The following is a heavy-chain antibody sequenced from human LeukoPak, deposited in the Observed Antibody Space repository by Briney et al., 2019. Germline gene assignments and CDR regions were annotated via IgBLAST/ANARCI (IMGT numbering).Heavy chain of an antibody. V-gene: IGHV3-30-3*01. J-gene: IGHJ4*02. CDR1: GFTFSSYA. CDR3: ARDSLDGEYYYGSVSY. Sequence: GGSLRLSCAASGFTFSSYAMHWVRQAPGKGLEWVAVISYDGSNKYYADSVKGRFTISRDNSKNTLYLRMNSLRAEDTAVYYCARDSLDGEYYYGSVSYWGQGTLVTVSS. CDR2: ISYDGSNK. D-gene: IGHD3-10*01.